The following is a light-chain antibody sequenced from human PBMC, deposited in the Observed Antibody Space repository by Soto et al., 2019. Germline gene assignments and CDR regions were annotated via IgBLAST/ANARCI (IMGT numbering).Light chain of an antibody. CDR3: QHQNDWPT. CDR1: QSVSNNY. V-gene: IGKV3D-20*02. J-gene: IGKJ5*01. CDR2: GAS. Sequence: ASQSVSNNYLAWXXQKPGXXPXXLIYGASNRATGIPDRLSGSGSGTEFTLPISRMEPEVFAIDDCQHQNDWPTFVQGTRLEIK.